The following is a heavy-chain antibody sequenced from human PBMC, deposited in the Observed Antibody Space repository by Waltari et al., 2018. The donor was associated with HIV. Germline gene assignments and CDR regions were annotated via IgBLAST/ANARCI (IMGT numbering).Heavy chain of an antibody. CDR1: GLNFATSG. Sequence: VQMLESGGDLVQPGGSLRLSCAVSGLNFATSGLGWVRQAPGKGLECVLAITSSGGRRYYAESVKGRFIISRDNSKKTVTLQLKNLRLGDTAMYYCATCNIGSGWYLKSPIRIWGQGTLVTVS. V-gene: IGHV3-23*01. CDR2: ITSSGGRR. J-gene: IGHJ4*02. CDR3: ATCNIGSGWYLKSPIRI. D-gene: IGHD6-19*01.